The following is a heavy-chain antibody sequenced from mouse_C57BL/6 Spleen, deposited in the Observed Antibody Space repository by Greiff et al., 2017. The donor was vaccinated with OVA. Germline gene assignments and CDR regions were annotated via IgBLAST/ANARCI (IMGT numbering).Heavy chain of an antibody. D-gene: IGHD2-2*01. CDR2: INPSNGGT. J-gene: IGHJ4*01. CDR3: ARPLGYYDAMDY. V-gene: IGHV1-53*01. CDR1: GYTFTSYW. Sequence: VKLQQPGTELVKPGASVKLSCKASGYTFTSYWMHWVKQRPGQGLEWIGNINPSNGGTNYNEKFKSKATLTVDKSSSTAYMQLSSLTSEDSAVYYCARPLGYYDAMDYWGQGTSVTVSS.